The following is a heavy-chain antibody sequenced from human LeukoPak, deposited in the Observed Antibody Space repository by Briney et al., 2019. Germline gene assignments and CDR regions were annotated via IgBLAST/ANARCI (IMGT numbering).Heavy chain of an antibody. Sequence: PSETLSLTCTVSGGCISSYYWSWIRQPPGKGLEWIGYIYYSGSTNYNPSLKSRVTISVDTSKNQFSLKLSSVTAADTAVYYCARGQYSSSWYYFDYWGQGTLVTVSS. CDR3: ARGQYSSSWYYFDY. J-gene: IGHJ4*02. D-gene: IGHD6-13*01. V-gene: IGHV4-59*01. CDR1: GGCISSYY. CDR2: IYYSGST.